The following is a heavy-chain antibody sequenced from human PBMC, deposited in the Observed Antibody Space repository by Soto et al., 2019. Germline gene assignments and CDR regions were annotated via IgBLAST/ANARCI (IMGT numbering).Heavy chain of an antibody. J-gene: IGHJ3*02. CDR3: ARAYPSAYYYDSEAFDI. CDR2: IYYSGST. D-gene: IGHD3-22*01. V-gene: IGHV4-30-4*01. CDR1: GGSISSGDYY. Sequence: QVQLQESGPGLVKPSHTLSLTCTVSGGSISSGDYYWSWIRQPPGKGLEWIGYIYYSGSTYYNPSLKSRVTISVDTSKNQFSLKLSSVTAADTAVYYCARAYPSAYYYDSEAFDIWGQGTMVTVSS.